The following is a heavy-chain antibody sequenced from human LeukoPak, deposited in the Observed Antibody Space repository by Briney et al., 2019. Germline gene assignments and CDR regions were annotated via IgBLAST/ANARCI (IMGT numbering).Heavy chain of an antibody. V-gene: IGHV3-23*01. CDR3: AKSVMITFGGVIGAFDI. J-gene: IGHJ3*02. D-gene: IGHD3-16*02. CDR1: GFTFSSYA. CDR2: ISGSGGST. Sequence: GGSLRLSCAASGFTFSSYAMSWVRQAPGKGLEWVSAISGSGGSTYYADSVKGRFTISRDNSKNTLYLQMISLRAEDTAVYYCAKSVMITFGGVIGAFDIWGQGTMVTVSS.